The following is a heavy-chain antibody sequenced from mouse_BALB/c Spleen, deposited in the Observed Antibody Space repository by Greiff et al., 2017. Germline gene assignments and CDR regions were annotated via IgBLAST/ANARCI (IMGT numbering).Heavy chain of an antibody. CDR3: ARVYPAWFAY. V-gene: IGHV5-6-5*01. J-gene: IGHJ3*01. CDR1: GFTFSSYA. Sequence: EVQLVESGGGLVKPGGSLKLSCAASGFTFSSYAMSWVRQTPEKRLEWVASISSGGSTYYPDSVKGRFTISRDNARNILYLQMSSLRSEDTAMYYCARVYPAWFAYWGQGTLVTVSA. D-gene: IGHD2-1*01. CDR2: ISSGGST.